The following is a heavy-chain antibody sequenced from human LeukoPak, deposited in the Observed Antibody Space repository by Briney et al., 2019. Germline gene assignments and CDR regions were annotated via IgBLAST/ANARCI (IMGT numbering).Heavy chain of an antibody. J-gene: IGHJ4*02. Sequence: GGSLRLSCAASGFTFRNHGMHWVRQAPGKGLEWVAIIWYDGSNAYYADSVKGRFTVSRDNSKKVLYLQMNSLRVEDTAVYCCARDRGAGKYYDYWGQGTQVTVSS. CDR2: IWYDGSNA. D-gene: IGHD4/OR15-4a*01. V-gene: IGHV3-33*01. CDR1: GFTFRNHG. CDR3: ARDRGAGKYYDY.